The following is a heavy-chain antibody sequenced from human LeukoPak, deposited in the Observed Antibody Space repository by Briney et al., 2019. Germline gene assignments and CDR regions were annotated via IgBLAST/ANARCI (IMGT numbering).Heavy chain of an antibody. CDR1: GGSISGYY. CDR2: IHSSGYT. CDR3: TKRQGPTSGSYDYFDP. V-gene: IGHV4-4*09. Sequence: PSETLSLTCTVPGGSISGYYWSWIRQPPGQGLEWIAYIHSSGYTNYNPSLKSRVTISVDTSKNQFSLKVTSVTAADTAMYYCTKRQGPTSGSYDYFDPWGQGTLVTVSS. D-gene: IGHD1-26*01. J-gene: IGHJ5*02.